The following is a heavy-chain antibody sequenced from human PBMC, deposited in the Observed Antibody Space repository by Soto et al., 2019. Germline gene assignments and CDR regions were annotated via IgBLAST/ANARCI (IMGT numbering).Heavy chain of an antibody. CDR1: GFTFSSYA. Sequence: GGSLRLSCAASGFTFSSYAMHWVRQAPGKGLEWVAVISYDGSNKYYADSVKGRFTISRDNSKNTLYLQMNSLRAEDTAVYYCARTLIGGGSTYYFDYWGQGTLVTVSS. D-gene: IGHD3-16*01. CDR2: ISYDGSNK. V-gene: IGHV3-30-3*01. J-gene: IGHJ4*02. CDR3: ARTLIGGGSTYYFDY.